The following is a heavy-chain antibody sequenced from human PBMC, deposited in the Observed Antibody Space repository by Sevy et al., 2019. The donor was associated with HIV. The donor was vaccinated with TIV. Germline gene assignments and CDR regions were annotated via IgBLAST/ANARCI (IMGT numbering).Heavy chain of an antibody. CDR1: GFTFSSAW. V-gene: IGHV3-15*01. D-gene: IGHD5-12*01. CDR2: IKSEFDGGAI. CDR3: ITDPAYRGYDEEVINYYFYGMDV. Sequence: GGSLRLSCTASGFTFSSAWMSWVRQAPGKGLEWVGHIKSEFDGGAIDYAAPVKGRFTISREDSKNIVYIQMNSLKTEDTAVYYCITDPAYRGYDEEVINYYFYGMDVWGQGTTVTVSS. J-gene: IGHJ6*02.